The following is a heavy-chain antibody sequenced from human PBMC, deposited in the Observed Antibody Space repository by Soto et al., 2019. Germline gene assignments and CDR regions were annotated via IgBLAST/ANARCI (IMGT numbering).Heavy chain of an antibody. CDR1: ATIFSDHY. Sequence: PGGSLRLSCAASATIFSDHYMDWVRQAPGKGLEWVGRSRNKGNNYITEYAASVKGRFTISRDESKNLLYLQMNSLETEDTAMYYCLLGYCSGVTCSRFDPWGQGTLVTVSS. D-gene: IGHD2-15*01. CDR3: LLGYCSGVTCSRFDP. V-gene: IGHV3-72*01. J-gene: IGHJ5*02. CDR2: SRNKGNNYIT.